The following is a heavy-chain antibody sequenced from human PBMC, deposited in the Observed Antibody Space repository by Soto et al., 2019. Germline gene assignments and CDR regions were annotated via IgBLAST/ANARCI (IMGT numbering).Heavy chain of an antibody. CDR1: GGSISSSNW. CDR3: ARDRRDIVVVPAANGHGMDV. Sequence: PSETLSLTCAVSGGSISSSNWWRWVRQPPGKGLEWIGEIYHSGSTNYNPSLKSRVTISVDKSKNQFSLKLSSVTAADTAVYYCARDRRDIVVVPAANGHGMDVWGQGTTVTVSS. J-gene: IGHJ6*02. V-gene: IGHV4-4*02. CDR2: IYHSGST. D-gene: IGHD2-2*01.